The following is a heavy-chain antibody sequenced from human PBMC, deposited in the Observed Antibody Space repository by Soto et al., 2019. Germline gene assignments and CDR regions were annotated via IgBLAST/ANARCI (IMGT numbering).Heavy chain of an antibody. D-gene: IGHD2-15*01. J-gene: IGHJ2*01. CDR2: ISWNSGSI. V-gene: IGHV3-9*01. CDR1: GFTFDDYA. CDR3: AKGPLDTVVTGWYFDL. Sequence: EVQLVESGGGLVQPGRSLRLSCAASGFTFDDYAMHWVRQAPGKGLEWVSGISWNSGSIGYADSVKGRLTISRDNAKNSLYLQMNSLRAEDTALYYCAKGPLDTVVTGWYFDLWGRGTLVTVSS.